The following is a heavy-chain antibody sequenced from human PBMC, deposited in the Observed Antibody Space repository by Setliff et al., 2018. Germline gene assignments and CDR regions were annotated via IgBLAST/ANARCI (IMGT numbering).Heavy chain of an antibody. D-gene: IGHD3-22*01. V-gene: IGHV1-46*01. Sequence: ASVKVSCKASGYTFTRYGISWVRQAPGQGLEWMGIVNPSGGKTTLSQKFQGRVSMTADASTATVYMELHSLTSEDTAIYYCARAPWGDDYDSLYTWFDPWGQGSQVTVSS. CDR1: GYTFTRYG. CDR3: ARAPWGDDYDSLYTWFDP. CDR2: VNPSGGKT. J-gene: IGHJ5*02.